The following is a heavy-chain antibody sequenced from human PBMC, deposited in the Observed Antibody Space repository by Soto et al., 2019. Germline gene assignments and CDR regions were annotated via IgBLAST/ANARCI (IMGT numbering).Heavy chain of an antibody. J-gene: IGHJ3*02. CDR3: AGEIDSSGYYRGVRAFDI. CDR2: IIPIFGTA. Sequence: SVKVSFKASGGTFSSYAISWLRQAPGQGLEWMGGIIPIFGTANYAQKFQGRVTITADESTSTAYMELSSLRSEDTAVYYCAGEIDSSGYYRGVRAFDIWGQGTMVTVSS. D-gene: IGHD3-22*01. V-gene: IGHV1-69*13. CDR1: GGTFSSYA.